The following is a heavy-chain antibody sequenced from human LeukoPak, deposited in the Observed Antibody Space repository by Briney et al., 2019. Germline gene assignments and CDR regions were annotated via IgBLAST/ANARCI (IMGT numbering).Heavy chain of an antibody. CDR2: ISGSGGST. D-gene: IGHD3-10*01. V-gene: IGHV3-23*01. J-gene: IGHJ4*02. CDR1: GFTFSSYA. Sequence: PGGSLRLSCAASGFTFSSYAMSWVRQAPGKGLEWVSAISGSGGSTYYADSVKGRFTISRDNSKNTLYLQMNSLRAEDTAVYYCAKTPLLLWFGELSPSHFDYWGQGTLVTVSS. CDR3: AKTPLLLWFGELSPSHFDY.